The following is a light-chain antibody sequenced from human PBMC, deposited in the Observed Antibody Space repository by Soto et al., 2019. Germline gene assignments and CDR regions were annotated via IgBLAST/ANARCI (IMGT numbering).Light chain of an antibody. V-gene: IGLV1-51*01. CDR1: SSNIGSNY. CDR2: DSN. CDR3: GTWDSSLSAVV. J-gene: IGLJ2*01. Sequence: QSVLTQPASVSAAPGQKVTISCSGSSSNIGSNYVSWYQHLPGTAPKLLIYDSNKRPSGIPDRFSGSKSGTSATLGITGLQTGDEADYYCGTWDSSLSAVVFGGGTKVTVL.